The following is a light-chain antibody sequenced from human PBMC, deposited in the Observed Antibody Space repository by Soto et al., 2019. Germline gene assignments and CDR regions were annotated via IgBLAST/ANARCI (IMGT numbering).Light chain of an antibody. CDR2: LNSDGSH. CDR1: SGHSSYA. Sequence: QLVLTQSPSASASLGASVKLTCTLSSGHSSYAIAWHQQQPEKGPRYLMKLNSDGSHSKGDGIPDRFSGSSSGAERYLTISSFQSEDEADYYCQTWGFGNVVFGGGTKLTVL. J-gene: IGLJ2*01. V-gene: IGLV4-69*01. CDR3: QTWGFGNVV.